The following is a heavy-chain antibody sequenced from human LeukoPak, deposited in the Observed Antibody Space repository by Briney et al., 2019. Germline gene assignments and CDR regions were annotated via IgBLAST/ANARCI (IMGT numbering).Heavy chain of an antibody. CDR2: MKQDGSEK. D-gene: IGHD6-19*01. Sequence: GGSLRLSCVASGFTFSNYWMSCVRQAPGKGLEWVANMKQDGSEKYYVDSVKGRFTISRDNAKSSLYLQMNSLRADDTAVYYCAKLLSSSSGWHFDYWGQGTLVTVSS. J-gene: IGHJ4*02. V-gene: IGHV3-7*03. CDR1: GFTFSNYW. CDR3: AKLLSSSSGWHFDY.